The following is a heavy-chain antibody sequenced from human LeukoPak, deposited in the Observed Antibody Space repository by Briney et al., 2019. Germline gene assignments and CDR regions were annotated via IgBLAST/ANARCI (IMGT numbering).Heavy chain of an antibody. V-gene: IGHV4-59*11. D-gene: IGHD6-13*01. Sequence: SETLSLTCTVSGGSISNHYWSWIRQPPGKGLEWIGYIYYSGSTNYNPSLKSRVTISVDTSKNQFSLKLSSVTAADTAVYYCAREDRGAAAATNWFDPWGQGTLVTVSS. J-gene: IGHJ5*02. CDR3: AREDRGAAAATNWFDP. CDR2: IYYSGST. CDR1: GGSISNHY.